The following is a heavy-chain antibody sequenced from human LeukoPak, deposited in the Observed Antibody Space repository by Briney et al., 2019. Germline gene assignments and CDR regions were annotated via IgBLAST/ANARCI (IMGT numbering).Heavy chain of an antibody. Sequence: WGSLRLSCSNPGFNIDEYWMRLDRHAPGKGLERVASINGDRSVRNYVGSLEGQFTISRDNARNSLYLQMSSLRAEDTAVYYCATYTPWVAGDVRGQETTVIVSS. CDR1: GFNIDEYW. D-gene: IGHD3-16*01. J-gene: IGHJ6*02. CDR2: INGDRSVR. V-gene: IGHV3-7*01. CDR3: ATYTPWVAGDV.